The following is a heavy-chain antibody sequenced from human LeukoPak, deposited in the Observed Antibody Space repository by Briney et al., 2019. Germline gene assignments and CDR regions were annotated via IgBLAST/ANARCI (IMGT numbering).Heavy chain of an antibody. CDR2: IIPIFGTA. CDR1: GGTFSSYA. J-gene: IGHJ4*02. V-gene: IGHV1-69*13. D-gene: IGHD3-22*01. Sequence: SVKVSCKASGGTFSSYAISWVRQAPGQGLEWMGGIIPIFGTANYAQKFQGRVTITADESTSTAYMELSSLRSEDTAVYYRARAQAYYDSSGYRNWGQGTLVTVSS. CDR3: ARAQAYYDSSGYRN.